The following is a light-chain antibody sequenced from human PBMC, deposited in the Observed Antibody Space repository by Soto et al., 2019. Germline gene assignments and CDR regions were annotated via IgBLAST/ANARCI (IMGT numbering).Light chain of an antibody. CDR2: WAS. V-gene: IGKV4-1*01. CDR3: QQCFTSPIT. J-gene: IGKJ5*01. Sequence: DIVMTQSPDSLAVSLGERATINCKSSQSVLSSSNYKNYLSWYQQKPGQPPKLLFYWASTRESGVPDRFSGSGAGTDFTLTISSLQAEDVAVYVCQQCFTSPITFGQGTRLEIK. CDR1: QSVLSSSNYKNY.